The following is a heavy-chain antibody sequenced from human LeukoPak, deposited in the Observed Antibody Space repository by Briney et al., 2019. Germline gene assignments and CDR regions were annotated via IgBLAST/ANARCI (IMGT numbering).Heavy chain of an antibody. D-gene: IGHD3-22*01. CDR3: ARGLRYYYDSSGYYYGDNWFDP. CDR2: IIPIFGTA. CDR1: GGTFSSYA. V-gene: IGHV1-69*13. Sequence: ASVKVSCKASGGTFSSYAISWVRQAPGQGLEWMGGIIPIFGTANYAQRSQGRVTITADESTSTAYMELSSLRSEDTAVYYCARGLRYYYDSSGYYYGDNWFDPWGQGTLVTVSS. J-gene: IGHJ5*02.